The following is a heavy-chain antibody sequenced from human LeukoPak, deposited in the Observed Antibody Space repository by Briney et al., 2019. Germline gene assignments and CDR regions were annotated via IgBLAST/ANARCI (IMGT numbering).Heavy chain of an antibody. V-gene: IGHV3-48*01. CDR2: TSSSSSTI. Sequence: GGSLRLSCAASGFTFSSYSMNWVRQAPGKGLEWVSYTSSSSSTIYADSVRGRFTISRDNAKNSLYLQMNSLRAEDTAAYYCARDLLGYSTSYYFDFWGQGTLVTVSS. J-gene: IGHJ4*02. CDR1: GFTFSSYS. D-gene: IGHD6-6*01. CDR3: ARDLLGYSTSYYFDF.